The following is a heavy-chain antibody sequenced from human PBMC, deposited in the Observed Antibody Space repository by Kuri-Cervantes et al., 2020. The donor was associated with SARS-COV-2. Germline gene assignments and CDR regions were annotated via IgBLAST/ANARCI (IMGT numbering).Heavy chain of an antibody. Sequence: GGSLSLSSAASGFTFSSYWRSWVRQAPGKGLEWVANIKQNGSEKYYVDSAKGRFTISRDNAKNSLYLQMNSLRAEDTAVYYCARDEYSGDIVAPDYWGQGTLVTVSS. CDR3: ARDEYSGDIVAPDY. CDR2: IKQNGSEK. D-gene: IGHD2-15*01. J-gene: IGHJ4*02. CDR1: GFTFSSYW. V-gene: IGHV3-7*05.